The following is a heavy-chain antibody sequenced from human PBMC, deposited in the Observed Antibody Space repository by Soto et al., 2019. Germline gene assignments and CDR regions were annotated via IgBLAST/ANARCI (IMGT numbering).Heavy chain of an antibody. CDR1: GGTFSSYA. D-gene: IGHD3-3*01. Sequence: SVKVSCKASGGTFSSYAISWVRQAPGQGLEWMGCIIPIFGTANYAQNFQGRVTITADEYTSTAYMELSSLRAEDTAVYYCAMQKRITTFGVIFQNWFAPWAQGTLVTVS. CDR3: AMQKRITTFGVIFQNWFAP. J-gene: IGHJ5*02. CDR2: IIPIFGTA. V-gene: IGHV1-69*13.